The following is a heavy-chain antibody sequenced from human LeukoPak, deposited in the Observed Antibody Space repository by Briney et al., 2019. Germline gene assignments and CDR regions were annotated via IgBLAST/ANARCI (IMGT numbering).Heavy chain of an antibody. CDR3: ARDSGDSYVTFDY. V-gene: IGHV3-49*03. Sequence: GGSLRLSCTGSGFTFGDSAMSWFRQAPGKGLEWVGFIRRNFYGGTTEYAASVKGRFTISGDDSKSTAYLQMNSLKTEDTAVYYCARDSGDSYVTFDYWGQGSLVTVSS. D-gene: IGHD5-24*01. CDR1: GFTFGDSA. CDR2: IRRNFYGGTT. J-gene: IGHJ4*02.